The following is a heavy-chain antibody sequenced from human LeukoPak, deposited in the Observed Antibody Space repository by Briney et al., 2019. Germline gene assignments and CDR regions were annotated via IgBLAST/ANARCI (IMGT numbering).Heavy chain of an antibody. J-gene: IGHJ4*02. CDR1: GFTFSSYA. D-gene: IGHD6-6*01. CDR3: AKVRSSMYYFDY. CDR2: ISGSGGST. Sequence: GGSLRLSCAASGFTFSSYAMSWVRQAPGKGLEWDSAISGSGGSTYYADSVKGRFTISRDNSKNTLYLQMNSLRAEDTAVYYCAKVRSSMYYFDYWGQGTLVTVSS. V-gene: IGHV3-23*01.